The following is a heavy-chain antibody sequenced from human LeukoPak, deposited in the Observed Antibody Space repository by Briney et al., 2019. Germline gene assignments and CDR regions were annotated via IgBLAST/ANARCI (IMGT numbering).Heavy chain of an antibody. CDR2: INWNGGST. J-gene: IGHJ3*02. V-gene: IGHV3-20*04. CDR3: ARVYYGGNPVAFDI. D-gene: IGHD4-23*01. CDR1: GFTFSSYS. Sequence: PGGSLRLSCAASGFTFSSYSMNWVRQAPGKGLEWVSGINWNGGSTGYADSVKGRFTISRDNAKNSLYLQMNSLRAEDTALYYCARVYYGGNPVAFDIWGQGTMVTVSS.